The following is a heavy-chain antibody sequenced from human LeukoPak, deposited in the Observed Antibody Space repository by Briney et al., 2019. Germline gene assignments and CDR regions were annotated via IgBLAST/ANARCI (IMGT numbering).Heavy chain of an antibody. CDR2: INPNSGGT. CDR1: GYTFTVYY. J-gene: IGHJ4*02. D-gene: IGHD1-26*01. CDR3: ATLSGSDEGGTDY. Sequence: ASVKVSCKASGYTFTVYYMHCVRQAPGQGLEWMGWINPNSGGTNYAQKFQGRVTMTRNTSISTAYMELSRLRSDDTAVYYCATLSGSDEGGTDYWGQGTLVTVSS. V-gene: IGHV1-2*02.